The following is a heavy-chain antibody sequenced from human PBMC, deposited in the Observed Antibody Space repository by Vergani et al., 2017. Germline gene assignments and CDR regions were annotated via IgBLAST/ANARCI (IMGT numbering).Heavy chain of an antibody. CDR2: INHSGST. CDR3: ARGRIEYHLLRRKNWFDP. J-gene: IGHJ5*02. V-gene: IGHV4-34*01. CDR1: GGSFSGYY. D-gene: IGHD2-2*01. Sequence: QVQLQQWGAGLLKPSETLSLTCAVYGGSFSGYYWSWIRQPPGKGLEWIGEINHSGSTNYNPSLKSRVTISVDTSKNQFSLKLSSVTAADTAVYYCARGRIEYHLLRRKNWFDPWGQGTLVTVSS.